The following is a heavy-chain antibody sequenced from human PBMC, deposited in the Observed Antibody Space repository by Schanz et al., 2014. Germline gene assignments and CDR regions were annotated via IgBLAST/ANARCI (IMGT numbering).Heavy chain of an antibody. V-gene: IGHV3-66*01. CDR3: AKNQYDDVDLSSFYFDF. D-gene: IGHD3-10*02. Sequence: VQLVESAGGVVQPGRSLRLPCAVSGFIVRSNYMTWVRQAPGKGLEWVSFVHPGGSTYYPDSVKGRFTISRDSSKNTLYQQMNSLRPEDTAIYYCAKNQYDDVDLSSFYFDFWGQGTLVTVSS. CDR1: GFIVRSNY. CDR2: VHPGGST. J-gene: IGHJ4*02.